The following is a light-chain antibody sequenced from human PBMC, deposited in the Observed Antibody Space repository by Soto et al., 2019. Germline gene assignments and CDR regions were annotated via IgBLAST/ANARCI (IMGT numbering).Light chain of an antibody. CDR2: EVS. CDR3: SSYAGSNNYV. V-gene: IGLV2-8*01. CDR1: SSDVGGYNY. Sequence: QSALTQPPSASGSPGQSFTISCTGTSSDVGGYNYVSWYQQHPGKAPKLMIYEVSKRPSGVPDRSSGSKSGNTASLTVSGLQAEDEADYYCSSYAGSNNYVFGTGTKVTVL. J-gene: IGLJ1*01.